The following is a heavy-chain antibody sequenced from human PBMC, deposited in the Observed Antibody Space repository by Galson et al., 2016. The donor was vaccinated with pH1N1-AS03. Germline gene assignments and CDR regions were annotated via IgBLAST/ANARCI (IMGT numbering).Heavy chain of an antibody. CDR1: GFIFSDYE. D-gene: IGHD5-12*01. CDR2: VYHSGIT. J-gene: IGHJ5*02. V-gene: IGHV4-4*02. CDR3: ARSDGRGDNFGYMRWFDP. Sequence: SLRLSCAGSGFIFSDYEMNWIRQAPGKGLEWIGEVYHSGITNYNSSLKSRVTMSVNKSKNQFSLKLNSVTAADTAVYYCARSDGRGDNFGYMRWFDPWGQGTLVTVSS.